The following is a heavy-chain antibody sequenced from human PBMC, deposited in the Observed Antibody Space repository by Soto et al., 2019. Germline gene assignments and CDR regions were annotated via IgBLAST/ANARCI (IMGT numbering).Heavy chain of an antibody. CDR3: AREKGRVGTPQEIYYYYGMDV. Sequence: GGSLRLSCAASGFTFSSYWMHWVRQAPGKGLVWVSRINSDGSSTSYADSVKGRFTISRDNAKNTLYLQMNSLRAEDTAVYYCAREKGRVGTPQEIYYYYGMDVWGQGTTVTVSS. J-gene: IGHJ6*01. V-gene: IGHV3-74*01. CDR2: INSDGSST. D-gene: IGHD1-26*01. CDR1: GFTFSSYW.